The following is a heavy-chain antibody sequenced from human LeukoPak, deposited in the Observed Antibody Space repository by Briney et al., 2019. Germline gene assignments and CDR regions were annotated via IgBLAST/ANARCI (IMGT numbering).Heavy chain of an antibody. CDR3: ARSTRRYYYDSSGYYDPFDY. CDR2: IIPIFGTA. V-gene: IGHV1-69*05. Sequence: SVKVSCKASGGTFSGYAISWVRQAPGQGLEWMGRIIPIFGTANYAQKFQGRVTITTDESTSTAYMELSSLRSEDTAVYYCARSTRRYYYDSSGYYDPFDYWGQGTLVTVSS. CDR1: GGTFSGYA. D-gene: IGHD3-22*01. J-gene: IGHJ4*02.